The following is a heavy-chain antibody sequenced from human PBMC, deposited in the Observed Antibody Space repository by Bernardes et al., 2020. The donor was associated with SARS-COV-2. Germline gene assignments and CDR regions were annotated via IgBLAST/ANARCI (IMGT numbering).Heavy chain of an antibody. Sequence: SETLSLTCTVSGGSISSYYWSWIRQPPGKGLEWIGYIYYSGSTNYNPSLKSRVTISVDTSKNQFSLKLSSVTAADTAVYYCARKVVAAEGGFDYWGQGTLVTVSS. CDR1: GGSISSYY. CDR3: ARKVVAAEGGFDY. CDR2: IYYSGST. J-gene: IGHJ4*02. V-gene: IGHV4-59*01. D-gene: IGHD2-15*01.